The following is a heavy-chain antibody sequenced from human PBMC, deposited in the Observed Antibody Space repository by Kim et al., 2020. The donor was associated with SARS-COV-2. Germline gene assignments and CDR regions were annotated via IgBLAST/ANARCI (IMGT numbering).Heavy chain of an antibody. CDR2: IKQDGSEK. Sequence: GGSLRLSCAASGFTFSSYWMSWVRQAPGKGLEWVANIKQDGSEKYYVDSVKGRFTISRDNAKNSLYLQMNSLRAEDTAVYYCARDRYEDGGDYDIWYFDLWGRGTLVTVSS. CDR3: ARDRYEDGGDYDIWYFDL. D-gene: IGHD4-17*01. J-gene: IGHJ2*01. CDR1: GFTFSSYW. V-gene: IGHV3-7*03.